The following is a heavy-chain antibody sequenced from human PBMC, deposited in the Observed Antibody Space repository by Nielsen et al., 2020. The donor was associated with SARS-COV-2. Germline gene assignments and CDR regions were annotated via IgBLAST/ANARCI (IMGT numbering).Heavy chain of an antibody. J-gene: IGHJ3*02. CDR1: GFTFSSYA. D-gene: IGHD3-22*01. Sequence: GGSLRLSCAASGFTFSSYAMHWVSQAPGKGLEWVAVISYDGSNKYYADSVKGRFTISRDNSKNTLHLQMNSLRAEDTAVYYCAREDYYDSSGAFDIWGQGTMVTVSS. V-gene: IGHV3-30*04. CDR3: AREDYYDSSGAFDI. CDR2: ISYDGSNK.